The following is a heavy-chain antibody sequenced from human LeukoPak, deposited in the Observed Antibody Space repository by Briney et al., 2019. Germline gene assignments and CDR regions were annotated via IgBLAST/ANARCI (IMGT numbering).Heavy chain of an antibody. CDR2: ISRTGGAV. CDR3: ARGSSLIGGFDY. J-gene: IGHJ4*02. D-gene: IGHD2-8*01. V-gene: IGHV3-11*01. Sequence: PGGSLRLSCAASGFTFNQHSMSWIRQAPGKGLEWLSYISRTGGAVYYADSVEGRFTISRDNARNSLSRQMNGLRADDTAVYFCARGSSLIGGFDYWGRGTLVTVSS. CDR1: GFTFNQHS.